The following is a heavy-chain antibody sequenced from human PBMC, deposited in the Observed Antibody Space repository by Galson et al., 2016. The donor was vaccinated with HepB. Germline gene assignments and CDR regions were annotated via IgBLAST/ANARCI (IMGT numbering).Heavy chain of an antibody. CDR3: VTSLSGGSCHDE. J-gene: IGHJ4*02. D-gene: IGHD2-15*01. V-gene: IGHV5-51*01. CDR2: IYPADSHT. CDR1: GYNFISYW. Sequence: QSGAEVKKPGDSLKISCEASGYNFISYWIGWVRQMPGKGLEWMGFIYPADSHTRYSPSVQGHVTISADKSIATAYIQWSSLKASDTAMYYCVTSLSGGSCHDEWGEGTLLTVSS.